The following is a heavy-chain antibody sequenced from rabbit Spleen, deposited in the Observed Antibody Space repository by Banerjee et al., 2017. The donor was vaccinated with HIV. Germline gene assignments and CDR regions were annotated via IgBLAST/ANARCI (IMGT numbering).Heavy chain of an antibody. J-gene: IGHJ6*01. CDR1: GFDFSSYS. V-gene: IGHV1S7*01. CDR2: IYTGRGGT. D-gene: IGHD4-1*01. CDR3: ARYYIFYGMDL. Sequence: QLKETGGGLVQPGGSLTLSCKTSGFDFSSYSMTWVRQAPGKGLEWIGAIYTGRGGTDYAKWVNGRFTISSDNAQYTVDLQMNSLTAADTATYFCARYYIFYGMDLWGPGTLVTVS.